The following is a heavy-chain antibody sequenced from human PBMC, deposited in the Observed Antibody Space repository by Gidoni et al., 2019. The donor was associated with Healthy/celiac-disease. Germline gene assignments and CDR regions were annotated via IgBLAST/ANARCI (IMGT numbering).Heavy chain of an antibody. Sequence: QVQLVQSGAEVKKPGSSVKVSCQASGGTFSSYAISWVRQAPGQGLEWMGGIIPIFGTANYEQKFQGRVTITEDESTRTAYMELSSLRSEDTAVYYCAKGGAAPNYYYYYMDVWGKGTTVTVSS. CDR3: AKGGAAPNYYYYYMDV. J-gene: IGHJ6*03. V-gene: IGHV1-69*01. CDR2: IIPIFGTA. D-gene: IGHD1-26*01. CDR1: GGTFSSYA.